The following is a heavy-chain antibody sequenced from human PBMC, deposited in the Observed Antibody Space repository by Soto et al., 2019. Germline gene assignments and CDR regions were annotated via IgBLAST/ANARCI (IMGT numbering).Heavy chain of an antibody. CDR2: VYPSTSQA. J-gene: IGHJ4*01. CDR1: GYKFSTYW. D-gene: IGHD2-21*02. Sequence: PGESLKISCKGSGYKFSTYWIAWVRQMPGKGLEFMGVVYPSTSQATYSPSFQGQVTISADKSINTAYLEWGGLKASDTAMYYCARLSTVLTVRAPSXLWGQGTLVTVSS. CDR3: ARLSTVLTVRAPSXL. V-gene: IGHV5-51*01.